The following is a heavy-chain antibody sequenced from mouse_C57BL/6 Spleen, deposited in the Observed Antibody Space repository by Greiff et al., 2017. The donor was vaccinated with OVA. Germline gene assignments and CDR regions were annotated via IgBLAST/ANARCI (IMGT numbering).Heavy chain of an antibody. CDR3: AKDGSYSNTYYFDY. J-gene: IGHJ2*01. Sequence: VKVVESGPGLVQPSQSLSITCTVSGFSLTSYGVHWVRQSPGKGLEWLGVIWRGGSTDYNAAFMSRLSITKDNSKSQVFFKMNSLQADDTAIYYCAKDGSYSNTYYFDYWGQGTTLTVSS. D-gene: IGHD2-5*01. CDR2: IWRGGST. CDR1: GFSLTSYG. V-gene: IGHV2-5*01.